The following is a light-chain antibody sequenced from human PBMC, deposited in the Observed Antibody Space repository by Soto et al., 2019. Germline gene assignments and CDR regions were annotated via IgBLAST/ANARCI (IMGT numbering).Light chain of an antibody. Sequence: DIQLTQSPSFLSASVGDRVTITCRASQGISSFLAWYQQKPGKAPKLLIYAASTLQSGVPSRFSGGGSGTEFTLTINSLQPEDFATYYCQQLNSYPRTFGQGTKVDIK. CDR3: QQLNSYPRT. J-gene: IGKJ1*01. CDR1: QGISSF. V-gene: IGKV1-9*01. CDR2: AAS.